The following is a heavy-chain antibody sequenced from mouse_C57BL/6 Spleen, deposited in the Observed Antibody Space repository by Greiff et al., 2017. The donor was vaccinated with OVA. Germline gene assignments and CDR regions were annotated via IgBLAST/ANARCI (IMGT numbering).Heavy chain of an antibody. Sequence: VQLKESGPELVKPGASVKISCKASGYSFTGYFMNWVKQSHGKGLEWIGRINPYNGDTFYNQKFKGKATLTVDKSSSTAYMALLSLTSEDFAVYYCARAEGYYPVAYWGQGTLVTVSA. V-gene: IGHV1-37*01. CDR3: ARAEGYYPVAY. D-gene: IGHD2-3*01. J-gene: IGHJ3*01. CDR2: INPYNGDT. CDR1: GYSFTGYF.